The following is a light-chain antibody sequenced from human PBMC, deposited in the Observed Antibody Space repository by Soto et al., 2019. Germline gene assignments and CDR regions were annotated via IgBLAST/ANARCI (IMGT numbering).Light chain of an antibody. V-gene: IGLV7-46*01. J-gene: IGLJ2*01. CDR2: DTR. CDR3: LLFCGGVVV. CDR1: TGDVTSDHY. Sequence: QAVVTQEPSLAVSPGGTVTLTCGSSTGDVTSDHYPCWFQQRPGQAPRTLFYDTRTQQPWTPPRFSGSLFGGKAALTLSGAQPEDESDYYCLLFCGGVVVFGGGTKLTVL.